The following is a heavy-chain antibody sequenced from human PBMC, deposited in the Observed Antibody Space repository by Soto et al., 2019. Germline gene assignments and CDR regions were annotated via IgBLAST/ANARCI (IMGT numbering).Heavy chain of an antibody. D-gene: IGHD3-16*01. CDR3: VTDMSWFDP. Sequence: QVQLVQSGAEVKKPGSSVKVSCKASGATLRSFAIAWVRQTPGHGLEWMGGIIPMYGATTYAQKFQGRLTITADDSTTTAYMDLTSLTSEDTGVYYCVTDMSWFDPWGQGTLVTVSS. V-gene: IGHV1-69*01. J-gene: IGHJ5*02. CDR1: GATLRSFA. CDR2: IIPMYGAT.